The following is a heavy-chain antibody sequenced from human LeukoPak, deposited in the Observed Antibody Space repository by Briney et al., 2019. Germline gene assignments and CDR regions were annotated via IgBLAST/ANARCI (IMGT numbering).Heavy chain of an antibody. J-gene: IGHJ6*02. V-gene: IGHV4-31*03. CDR1: GGSISSGGYY. CDR2: IYYSGST. D-gene: IGHD2-15*01. CDR3: ARGSGYCSGGSCYPWDYYGMDV. Sequence: SQTLSLTCTVSGGSISSGGYYWSWIRQHPGKGLEWIVYIYYSGSTYYNPSLKSRVTISVDTSKNQFSLKLSSVTAADTAVYYCARGSGYCSGGSCYPWDYYGMDVWGQGTTVTVSS.